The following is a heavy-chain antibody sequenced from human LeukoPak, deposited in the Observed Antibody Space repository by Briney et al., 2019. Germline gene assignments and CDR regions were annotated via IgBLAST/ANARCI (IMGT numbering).Heavy chain of an antibody. V-gene: IGHV3-23*01. CDR1: GGTFSSYA. J-gene: IGHJ6*02. CDR2: ISGTGGST. CDR3: AKDRSTYYYYYGMDV. D-gene: IGHD5/OR15-5a*01. Sequence: SCKASGGTFSSYAMSWVRQAPGEGLEWISAISGTGGSTYYADSVKGRFTISRDNSKNTLYLQMNSLRAEDTAVYYCAKDRSTYYYYYGMDVWGQGTTVTVSS.